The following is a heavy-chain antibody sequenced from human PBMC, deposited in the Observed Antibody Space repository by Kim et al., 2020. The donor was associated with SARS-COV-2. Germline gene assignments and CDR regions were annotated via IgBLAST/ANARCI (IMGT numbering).Heavy chain of an antibody. CDR3: ARDPPSYNWNLPTASGIDY. Sequence: RVTISVDTSKNQFSLKLSSVTAADTAVYYCARDPPSYNWNLPTASGIDYWGQGTLVTVSS. V-gene: IGHV4-30-2*04. J-gene: IGHJ4*02. D-gene: IGHD1-20*01.